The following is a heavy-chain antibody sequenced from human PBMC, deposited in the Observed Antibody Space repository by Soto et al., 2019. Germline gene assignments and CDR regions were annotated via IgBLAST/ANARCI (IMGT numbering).Heavy chain of an antibody. Sequence: QVQLVQSGAEVKKPGSSVKVSCKASGGTFSSYAISWVRQAPGHGLEWMGGIIPIFGTANYAQKFQGRVTITADESTSTAYMELSSLRSEDTAVYYCAREGRDYYDSSGYMADYWGQGTLVTVSS. CDR3: AREGRDYYDSSGYMADY. J-gene: IGHJ4*02. CDR1: GGTFSSYA. D-gene: IGHD3-22*01. V-gene: IGHV1-69*12. CDR2: IIPIFGTA.